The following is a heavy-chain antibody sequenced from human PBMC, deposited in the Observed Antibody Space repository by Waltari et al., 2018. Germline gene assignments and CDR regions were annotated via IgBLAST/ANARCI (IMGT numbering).Heavy chain of an antibody. CDR3: ARTARLWFGEPLGWFDP. Sequence: QVQLVQSGAEVKKPGSSVKVSCKASGGPFSSYAISWVRQAHGQGLEWMGGIIPILCTANYAQKFQGRVTITADESTSTAYMELSSLRSEDTAVYYCARTARLWFGEPLGWFDPWGQGTLVTVSS. J-gene: IGHJ5*02. CDR1: GGPFSSYA. CDR2: IIPILCTA. V-gene: IGHV1-69*01. D-gene: IGHD3-10*01.